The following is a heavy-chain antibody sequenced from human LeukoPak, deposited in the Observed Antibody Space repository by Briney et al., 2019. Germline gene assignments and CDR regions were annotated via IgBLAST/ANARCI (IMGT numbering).Heavy chain of an antibody. Sequence: PSETLALTCTVSGGSISSYYWSWIRQPPGKGLEWIGYIYYSGSNNYNPSLKSRVTISVDTSKNQFSLKLSSVTAADTAVYYCARMKGTTVKSSYYFDYWGQGTLVTVSS. J-gene: IGHJ4*02. V-gene: IGHV4-59*01. CDR1: GGSISSYY. CDR2: IYYSGSN. CDR3: ARMKGTTVKSSYYFDY. D-gene: IGHD4-11*01.